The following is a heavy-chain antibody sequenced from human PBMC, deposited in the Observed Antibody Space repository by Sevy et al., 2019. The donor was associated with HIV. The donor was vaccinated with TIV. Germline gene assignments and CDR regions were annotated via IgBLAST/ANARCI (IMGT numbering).Heavy chain of an antibody. CDR1: GFTFAKYS. Sequence: GGFLRLSCAASGFTFAKYSMSWVRQAPGKGLEWVSTFSFGCGSINYADSVKGRFTISRDDSKNTLFLQMNSLRAEDTATYFCAREGCTQPHDYWGQGTLVTVSS. CDR3: AREGCTQPHDY. D-gene: IGHD2-8*01. V-gene: IGHV3-23*01. J-gene: IGHJ4*02. CDR2: FSFGCGSI.